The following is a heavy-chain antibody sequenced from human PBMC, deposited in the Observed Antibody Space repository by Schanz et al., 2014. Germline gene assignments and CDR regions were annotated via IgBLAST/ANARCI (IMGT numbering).Heavy chain of an antibody. Sequence: VQLVESGGGVVHPGRSLRLSCVASGFTFNNYGMHWVRQAPGKGLGWVAVIWHDGSGKYYADSVKGRFTISRDNSMNTVYLQMNSLRSEDTAVYYCAKDVDFWSGYYLDYWGQGTLVTVSS. D-gene: IGHD3-3*01. V-gene: IGHV3-33*06. CDR2: IWHDGSGK. CDR3: AKDVDFWSGYYLDY. J-gene: IGHJ4*02. CDR1: GFTFNNYG.